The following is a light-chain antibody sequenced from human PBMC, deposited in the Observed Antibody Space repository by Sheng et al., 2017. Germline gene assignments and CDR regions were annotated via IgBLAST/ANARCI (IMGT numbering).Light chain of an antibody. Sequence: QSVLTQPPSASATPGQRVTISCSGGSSNVGNNVVNWYQQFPGAAPKLLIYNTDQRASGVPDRFSGSKSGTSASLAITGLRSEDEAVYSCSSWDDSMNGILFGGGTDGDRL. CDR2: NTD. CDR3: SSWDDSMNGIL. J-gene: IGLJ3*02. CDR1: SSNVGNNV. V-gene: IGLV1-44*01.